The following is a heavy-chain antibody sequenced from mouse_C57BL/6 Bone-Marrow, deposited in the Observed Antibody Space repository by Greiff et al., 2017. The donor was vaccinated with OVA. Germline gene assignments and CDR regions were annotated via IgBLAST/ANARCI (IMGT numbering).Heavy chain of an antibody. V-gene: IGHV1-50*01. CDR2: IDPSDSYT. D-gene: IGHD1-1*01. J-gene: IGHJ2*01. CDR1: GYTFTSYW. Sequence: QVQLQQPGAELVKPGASVKLSCKASGYTFTSYWMQWVKQRPGQGLEWIGEIDPSDSYTNYNQKFKGKATLTVDTTSSTAYLQRSSLTSEDSAVYYSARCGSLFDYWGQGTTLTVSS. CDR3: ARCGSLFDY.